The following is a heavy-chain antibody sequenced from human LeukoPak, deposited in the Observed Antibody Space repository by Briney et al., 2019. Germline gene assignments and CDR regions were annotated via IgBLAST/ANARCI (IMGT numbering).Heavy chain of an antibody. J-gene: IGHJ6*03. CDR3: AIKSGSYYYYMDV. V-gene: IGHV1-69*06. CDR1: GGTFSSYA. CDR2: IIPIFGTA. Sequence: ASVKVSCKASGGTFSSYAISWVRQAPGQGLEWMGGIIPIFGTANYAQKFQGRVTMTEDTSTDTAYMELSSLRSEDTAVYYCAIKSGSYYYYMDVWGKGTTVTVSS. D-gene: IGHD5-12*01.